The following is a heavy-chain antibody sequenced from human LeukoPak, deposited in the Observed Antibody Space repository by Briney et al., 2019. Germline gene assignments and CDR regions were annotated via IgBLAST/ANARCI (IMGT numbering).Heavy chain of an antibody. CDR1: GFTVSSNY. CDR2: IYSGGST. CDR3: ARDQTGTTAPGYYYYYMDV. Sequence: PGGSLRLSRAASGFTVSSNYMSWVRQAPGKGLEWVSVIYSGGSTYYADSVKGRFTISRDNSKNTLYLQMNSLRAEDTAVYYCARDQTGTTAPGYYYYYMDVWGKGTTVTVSS. D-gene: IGHD1-7*01. J-gene: IGHJ6*03. V-gene: IGHV3-53*01.